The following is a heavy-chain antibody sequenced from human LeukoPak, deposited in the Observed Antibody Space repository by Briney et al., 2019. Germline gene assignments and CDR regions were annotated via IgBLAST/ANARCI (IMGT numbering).Heavy chain of an antibody. Sequence: PGGSLRLSCAASGFTFSSYGMHWVRQAPGKGLEWVAVISYDGSNKYYADSVKGRFTISRDNSKNTLYLQMNSLRAEDTAVYYCAKSGYSSGWYWGYYYYMDVWGKGTTVTVSS. V-gene: IGHV3-30*18. D-gene: IGHD6-19*01. J-gene: IGHJ6*03. CDR3: AKSGYSSGWYWGYYYYMDV. CDR2: ISYDGSNK. CDR1: GFTFSSYG.